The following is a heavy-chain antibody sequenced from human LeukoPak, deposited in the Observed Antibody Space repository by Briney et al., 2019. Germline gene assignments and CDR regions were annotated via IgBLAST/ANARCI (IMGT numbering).Heavy chain of an antibody. CDR3: ARERASYGSAIDY. CDR1: GGSISSYY. D-gene: IGHD3-10*01. J-gene: IGHJ4*02. V-gene: IGHV4-59*12. CDR2: IYYSGSA. Sequence: PSETLSLTCTVAGGSISSYYWSWIRQPPGKGLGWIGYIYYSGSANYNPSLKSRIAISVDTSKNQFSLKLSSVTAADTAVYYCARERASYGSAIDYWGQGTLVTVSS.